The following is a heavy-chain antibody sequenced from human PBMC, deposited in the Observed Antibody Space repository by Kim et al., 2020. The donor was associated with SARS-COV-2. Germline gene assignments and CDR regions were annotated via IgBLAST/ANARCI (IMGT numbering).Heavy chain of an antibody. D-gene: IGHD3-16*01. CDR2: ST. V-gene: IGHV4-31*02. CDR3: ARDYGYYFDY. J-gene: IGHJ4*02. Sequence: STYYNPSLKSRVTISVDTSKNQFSLKLSSVTAADTAVYYCARDYGYYFDYWGQGTLVTVSS.